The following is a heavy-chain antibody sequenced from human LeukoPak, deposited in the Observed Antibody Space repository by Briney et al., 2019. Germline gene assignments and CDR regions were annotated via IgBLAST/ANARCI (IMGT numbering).Heavy chain of an antibody. CDR3: ARGEQYYDFWSDPKFIDY. CDR2: INPNSGGT. J-gene: IGHJ4*02. CDR1: GYTFTGYY. D-gene: IGHD3-3*01. Sequence: RASVKVSCKASGYTFTGYYMHWVRQAPGQGLEWMGWINPNSGGTNYAQKFQGRVTMTRDTSISTAYMELSRLRSDDTAVYYCARGEQYYDFWSDPKFIDYWGQGTLVTVSS. V-gene: IGHV1-2*02.